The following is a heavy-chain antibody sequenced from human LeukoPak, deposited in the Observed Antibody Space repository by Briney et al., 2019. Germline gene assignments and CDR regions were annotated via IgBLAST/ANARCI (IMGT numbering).Heavy chain of an antibody. CDR2: IYRSGIT. J-gene: IGHJ4*02. CDR1: GASISSYNC. V-gene: IGHV4-4*02. Sequence: SGTLSLTCAVSGASISSYNCWGWVRQSPGKVLEWIGEIYRSGITNYNPSLKSRVTISVDKSKNQFSLKLNSVTAADTAVYHCARGASTVTGYFDYWGQGTLVTVSS. D-gene: IGHD4-17*01. CDR3: ARGASTVTGYFDY.